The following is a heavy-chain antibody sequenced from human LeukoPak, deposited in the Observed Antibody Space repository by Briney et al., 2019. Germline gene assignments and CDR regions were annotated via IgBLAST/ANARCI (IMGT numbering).Heavy chain of an antibody. CDR3: AREAAYYDYVWGSYRFDY. J-gene: IGHJ4*02. Sequence: SETLSLTCTVSGGSISSYYWSWIRQPAGKGLDWIGRIYTSGSTNYNPSLKSRVTMSVDTSKNQFSLKLSSVTAADTAVYYCAREAAYYDYVWGSYRFDYWGQGTLVTVSS. D-gene: IGHD3-16*02. CDR2: IYTSGST. V-gene: IGHV4-4*07. CDR1: GGSISSYY.